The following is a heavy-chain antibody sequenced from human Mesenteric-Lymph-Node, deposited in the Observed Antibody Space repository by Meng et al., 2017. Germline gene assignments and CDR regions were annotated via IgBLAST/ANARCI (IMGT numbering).Heavy chain of an antibody. CDR3: AKETSDSSAFYRYDI. J-gene: IGHJ4*02. CDR1: GFTFRNYA. D-gene: IGHD3-22*01. CDR2: ISYDGSYK. Sequence: QVQLVESGGGVVQPGRSLRLSCAASGFTFRNYAMHWVRQAPGKGLEWVAVISYDGSYKNYADSVKGRFTISRDNSKNTLYLQMDSLRAEDTAVYYCAKETSDSSAFYRYDIWGQGSLVTVSS. V-gene: IGHV3-30-3*01.